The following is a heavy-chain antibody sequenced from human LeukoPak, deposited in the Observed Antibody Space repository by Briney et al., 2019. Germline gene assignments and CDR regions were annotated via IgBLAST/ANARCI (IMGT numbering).Heavy chain of an antibody. J-gene: IGHJ4*02. Sequence: PGGSLRLSCAASGFTFSSYEMNWVRQAPGKGLEWLSYISSTGTNIYYANSVKGRFTISRDNAKNSLYLQMKSLRAEDTGVYYCARSPLQYCSGGSCFFDHWGQGTVVTVSS. V-gene: IGHV3-48*03. CDR3: ARSPLQYCSGGSCFFDH. CDR1: GFTFSSYE. D-gene: IGHD2-15*01. CDR2: ISSTGTNI.